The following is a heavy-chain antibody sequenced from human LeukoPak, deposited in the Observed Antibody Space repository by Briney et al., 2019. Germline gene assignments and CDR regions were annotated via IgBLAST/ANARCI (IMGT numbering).Heavy chain of an antibody. CDR3: ARGSSGSYYVEDYFDY. CDR2: IYTSGST. V-gene: IGHV4-4*07. Sequence: PSETLSLTCSVSGGSISNVYWSWIRQPAGKGLEWIGRIYTSGSTNYNPSLKRRVTMSVDTSKNQFSLKLSSVTAADTAVYYCARGSSGSYYVEDYFDYWGQGTLVTVSS. D-gene: IGHD1-26*01. CDR1: GGSISNVY. J-gene: IGHJ4*02.